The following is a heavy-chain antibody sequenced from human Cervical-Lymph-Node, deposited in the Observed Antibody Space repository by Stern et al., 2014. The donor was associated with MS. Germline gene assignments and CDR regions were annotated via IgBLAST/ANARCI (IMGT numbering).Heavy chain of an antibody. CDR2: ITNVGST. J-gene: IGHJ4*02. Sequence: VQLVQSGGGVIQPGGSLSLSCTASGFTVSRDYMTWVRQAPGKGLEWVSLITNVGSTFYTDSVKGRFTISRDDSKNTVYLHMTSLRAEDTAMYYCARDTSSPERSDWWGQGTLVTVSS. D-gene: IGHD1-1*01. V-gene: IGHV3-53*01. CDR3: ARDTSSPERSDW. CDR1: GFTVSRDY.